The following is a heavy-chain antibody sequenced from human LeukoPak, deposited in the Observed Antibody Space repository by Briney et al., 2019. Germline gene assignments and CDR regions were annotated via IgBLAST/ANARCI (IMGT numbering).Heavy chain of an antibody. V-gene: IGHV4-59*01. D-gene: IGHD2-2*01. CDR1: GGSISSYY. CDR3: ARSGYCSSTSCYEFYYYYMDV. Sequence: PSETLSLTCTVSGGSISSYYWSWIRQPPGKGLEWIGYIYYSGSTNYNPSLKSRVTISVDTSKNQFSLKLSSVTAADTAVYYCARSGYCSSTSCYEFYYYYMDVWGKGTTVTVSS. J-gene: IGHJ6*03. CDR2: IYYSGST.